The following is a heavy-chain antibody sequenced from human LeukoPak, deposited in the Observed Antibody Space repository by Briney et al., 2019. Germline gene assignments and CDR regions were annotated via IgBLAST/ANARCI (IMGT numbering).Heavy chain of an antibody. V-gene: IGHV4-59*01. CDR2: IYYSGST. CDR3: ASQGAVGADQEDAFDI. J-gene: IGHJ3*02. CDR1: GGSISSYY. Sequence: SETLSLTCTASGGSISSYYWSRIRQPPGKGLEWIGYIYYSGSTNYNPSLKSRVTISVDTSKNQFSLKLSSVTAADTAVYYCASQGAVGADQEDAFDIWGQGTMVTVSS. D-gene: IGHD1-26*01.